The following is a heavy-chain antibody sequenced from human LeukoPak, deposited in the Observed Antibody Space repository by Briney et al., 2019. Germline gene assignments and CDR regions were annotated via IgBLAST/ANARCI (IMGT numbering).Heavy chain of an antibody. J-gene: IGHJ3*01. CDR1: CHSISIYF. V-gene: IGHV4-4*07. CDR3: ARETLVATVFDV. CDR2: VYSSGKT. D-gene: IGHD2-15*01. Sequence: SHTLSLTFSVSCHSISIYFWSWLLHSPRYQLNWLGRVYSSGKTKYNSSHKGRATLSLATSKKEFSLKLTSVTATDTAVYFCARETLVATVFDVWCQGTVVTVSS.